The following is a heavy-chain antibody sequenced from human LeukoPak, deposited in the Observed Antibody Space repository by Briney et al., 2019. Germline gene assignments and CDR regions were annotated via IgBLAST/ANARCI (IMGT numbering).Heavy chain of an antibody. Sequence: GRSLRLSCAASGFTFSSYGMHWVRQAPGKGLEWVAVIWYDGSNKYYADSVKGRFTISSDNSKNTLYPQMNSLRAEDTAVYYCAKAHRTSITIFGVVILPFDYWGQGTLVTVSS. J-gene: IGHJ4*02. CDR2: IWYDGSNK. V-gene: IGHV3-33*06. CDR3: AKAHRTSITIFGVVILPFDY. D-gene: IGHD3-3*01. CDR1: GFTFSSYG.